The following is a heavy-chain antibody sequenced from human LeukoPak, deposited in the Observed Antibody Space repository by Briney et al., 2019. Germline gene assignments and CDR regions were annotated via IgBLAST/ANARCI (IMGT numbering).Heavy chain of an antibody. CDR1: GFTFSPFQ. Sequence: GGSLRLSCAASGFTFSPFQMNWVRQAPGKGLEWVSYISTGGSIIHYADSVKGRFTISRDNAKNSLYLEMNSLRAEDTAIYYCARERYTRYYFYCWGQGTLVTVSS. CDR3: ARERYTRYYFYC. D-gene: IGHD3-9*01. V-gene: IGHV3-48*03. CDR2: ISTGGSII. J-gene: IGHJ4*02.